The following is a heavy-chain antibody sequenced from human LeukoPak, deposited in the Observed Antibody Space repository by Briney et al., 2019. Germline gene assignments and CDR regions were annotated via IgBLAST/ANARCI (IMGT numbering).Heavy chain of an antibody. CDR1: GGTFSSFA. V-gene: IGHV1-69*04. CDR2: IIPNLGIA. Sequence: GASVKVSCKASGGTFSSFAISWVRQAPGQGLEWMGRIIPNLGIANYAQNFQGRITITADKSTSTAYMELSSLRSEDTAVYYCARDLYDSSGYYWDWFDPWGQRTLVTVSS. D-gene: IGHD3-22*01. J-gene: IGHJ5*02. CDR3: ARDLYDSSGYYWDWFDP.